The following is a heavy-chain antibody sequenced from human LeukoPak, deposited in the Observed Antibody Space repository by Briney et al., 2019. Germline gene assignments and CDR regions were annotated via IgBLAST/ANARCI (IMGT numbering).Heavy chain of an antibody. V-gene: IGHV3-30*18. J-gene: IGHJ4*02. CDR3: AKDGGYDFWSGYYEDY. CDR1: GFTFSSYG. CDR2: ISYDGSNK. Sequence: GGSLRLSCAASGFTFSSYGMHWVRQAPGKGLEWVAVISYDGSNKYFADSVKGRFTISRDNSKNTLYLQMNSLRAEDTAVYYCAKDGGYDFWSGYYEDYWGQGTLVTVSS. D-gene: IGHD3-3*01.